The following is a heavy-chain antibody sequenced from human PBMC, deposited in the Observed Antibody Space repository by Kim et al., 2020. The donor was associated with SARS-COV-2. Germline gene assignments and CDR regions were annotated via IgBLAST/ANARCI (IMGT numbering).Heavy chain of an antibody. D-gene: IGHD3-10*01. Sequence: YADSVKGRVTISRDNAKNSLYLQMNSLRAEDTAVYYCAREGRLSAPAFDIWGQGTMVTVSS. V-gene: IGHV3-21*04. CDR3: AREGRLSAPAFDI. J-gene: IGHJ3*02.